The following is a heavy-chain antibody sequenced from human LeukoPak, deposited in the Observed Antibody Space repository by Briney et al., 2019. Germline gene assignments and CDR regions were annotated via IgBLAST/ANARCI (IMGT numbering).Heavy chain of an antibody. CDR3: ARGDSVRGGGTADY. V-gene: IGHV1-8*01. J-gene: IGHJ4*02. Sequence: EASVKVSCKASGYTFISYDINWVRQASGHGLEWVGWVNPKSAYAGYAQKFQGRVTITRDTSTSTAYMELSSLTSEDTAVYYCARGDSVRGGGTADYWGQGTQVTVSS. CDR1: GYTFISYD. D-gene: IGHD3-10*02. CDR2: VNPKSAYA.